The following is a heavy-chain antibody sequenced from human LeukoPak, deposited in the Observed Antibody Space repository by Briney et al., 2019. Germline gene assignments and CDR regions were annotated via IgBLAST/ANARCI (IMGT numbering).Heavy chain of an antibody. CDR1: GFTFSSYS. Sequence: KPGGSLRLSCAASGFTFSSYSMNWVRQAPGKGLEWVSSISSSSSYIYYADSVKGRFTISRDNAKNSLYLQMNSLRAEDTAVYYCARVQNYYDSSGYYYEADYWGQGTLVTVSS. D-gene: IGHD3-22*01. V-gene: IGHV3-21*01. CDR2: ISSSSSYI. CDR3: ARVQNYYDSSGYYYEADY. J-gene: IGHJ4*02.